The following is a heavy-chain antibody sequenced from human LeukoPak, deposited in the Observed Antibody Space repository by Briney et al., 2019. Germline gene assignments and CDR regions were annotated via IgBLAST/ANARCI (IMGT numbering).Heavy chain of an antibody. V-gene: IGHV1-2*02. CDR2: INPNSGGT. D-gene: IGHD1-26*01. Sequence: GASVKVSCKASGYTFTGYYMHWVRQAPGQGLEWMGWINPNSGGTNYAQKFQGTVTMTRDTSISTAYMELSRLRSDDTAVYYCARVSGSYSAEYFQHWGQGTLVTASS. CDR3: ARVSGSYSAEYFQH. CDR1: GYTFTGYY. J-gene: IGHJ1*01.